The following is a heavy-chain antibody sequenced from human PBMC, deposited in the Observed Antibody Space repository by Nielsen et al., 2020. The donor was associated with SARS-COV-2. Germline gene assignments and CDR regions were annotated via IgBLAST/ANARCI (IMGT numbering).Heavy chain of an antibody. D-gene: IGHD5-12*01. CDR2: IIPVLEIA. V-gene: IGHV1-69*04. J-gene: IGHJ4*02. CDR1: GGNFKSFA. CDR3: ARATVNTGYEIIDF. Sequence: VKVSCKVSGGNFKSFAISWVRQAPGQGLDWMGRIIPVLEIANYAQNFQGRVRIIADKTTSTAYMELSSLTSDDTAVYYCARATVNTGYEIIDFWGQGTLVTVSS.